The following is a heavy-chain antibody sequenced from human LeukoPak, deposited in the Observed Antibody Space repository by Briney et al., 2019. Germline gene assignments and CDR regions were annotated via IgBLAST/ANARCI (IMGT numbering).Heavy chain of an antibody. CDR2: IYYSGST. V-gene: IGHV4-39*07. CDR1: GGSISSSSYY. CDR3: AREGGYCSSTSCYFYMDV. Sequence: SETLSLTCTVSGGSISSSSYYWGWIRQPPGKGLEWIGSIYYSGSTYYNPSLKSRVTISVDRSKNQFSLKLSSVTAADTAVYYCAREGGYCSSTSCYFYMDVWGKGTTVTVSS. D-gene: IGHD2-2*01. J-gene: IGHJ6*03.